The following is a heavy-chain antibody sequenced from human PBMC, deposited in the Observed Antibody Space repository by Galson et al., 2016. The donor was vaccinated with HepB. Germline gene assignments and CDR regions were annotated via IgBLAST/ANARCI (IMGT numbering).Heavy chain of an antibody. J-gene: IGHJ4*01. V-gene: IGHV3-7*03. CDR2: IKQDGSEK. CDR1: GFTFTSYW. Sequence: SLRLSCAASGFTFTSYWMAWVRQAPGKGLEWVASIKQDGSEKSYMESVRGRFTISRDNAKNSLYLQMNRLRGEDTAVYYCARDKRLWLWWGQGTLVTVSS. D-gene: IGHD5-18*01. CDR3: ARDKRLWLW.